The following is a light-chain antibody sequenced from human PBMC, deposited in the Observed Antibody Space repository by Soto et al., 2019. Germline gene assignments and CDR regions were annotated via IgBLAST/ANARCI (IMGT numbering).Light chain of an antibody. J-gene: IGLJ2*01. CDR2: EVN. CDR3: CSYAGSSTLV. V-gene: IGLV2-23*02. Sequence: QSALTQPASVSGSPGQSITISCAGTSSDVETSNIVSWYQHHPGKAPKVIIYEVNKRPSGVSDRFSGSRSGNTASLTISGLQAEDEADYYCCSYAGSSTLVIGGETKVTVL. CDR1: SSDVETSNI.